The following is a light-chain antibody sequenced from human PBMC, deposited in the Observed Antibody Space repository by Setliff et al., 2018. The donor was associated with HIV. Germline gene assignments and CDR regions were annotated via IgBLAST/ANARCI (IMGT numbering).Light chain of an antibody. CDR3: CSNTGSNTYV. Sequence: QSVLTQPASVSGSPGQSITISCTGSSSDVGRYNLVSWYQQHPGKAPKLMIYQATKRPSGVSNRFSGSKSGSTASLTIPGLQAEDEADYYCCSNTGSNTYVFGTGTKVTVL. CDR1: SSDVGRYNL. V-gene: IGLV2-23*01. CDR2: QAT. J-gene: IGLJ1*01.